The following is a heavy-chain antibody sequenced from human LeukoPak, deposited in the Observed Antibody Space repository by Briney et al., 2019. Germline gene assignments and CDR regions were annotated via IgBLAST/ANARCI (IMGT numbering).Heavy chain of an antibody. D-gene: IGHD4-17*01. Sequence: PSETLSLTCTVSGASISSGGYYWSWIRQHPGKGLEWIGYIYFTGSTYNNPSLKSRVTISVDTSKNQFCLKLSSVTAADTDVCYCARVAGDYGPGYFQHWGQGTLITVSS. CDR2: IYFTGST. CDR1: GASISSGGYY. J-gene: IGHJ1*01. CDR3: ARVAGDYGPGYFQH. V-gene: IGHV4-31*03.